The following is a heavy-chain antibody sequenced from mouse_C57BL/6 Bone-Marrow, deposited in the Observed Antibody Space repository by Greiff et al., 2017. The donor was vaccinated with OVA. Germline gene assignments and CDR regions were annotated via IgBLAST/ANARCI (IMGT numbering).Heavy chain of an antibody. D-gene: IGHD1-1*01. Sequence: QVQLQQPGAELVMPGASVKLSCKASGYTFTSYWMHWVKQRPGQGLEWIGEIDPSDSYTNYNQKFKGKSTLTVDKSSSTVYMKLSSLTSEDSAVYYCATYYCGSSCAYFDVWGTGTTVTVSS. CDR2: IDPSDSYT. V-gene: IGHV1-69*01. J-gene: IGHJ1*03. CDR1: GYTFTSYW. CDR3: ATYYCGSSCAYFDV.